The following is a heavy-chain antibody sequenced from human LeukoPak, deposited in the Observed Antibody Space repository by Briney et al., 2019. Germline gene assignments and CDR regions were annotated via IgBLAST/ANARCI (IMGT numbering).Heavy chain of an antibody. V-gene: IGHV1-18*01. J-gene: IGHJ6*02. CDR3: ARDPADYYYYYGMDV. D-gene: IGHD2-2*01. Sequence: ASVKVSCKASGYTFTSYGISWVRQDPGQGLEWMGWISAYNGNTNYAQKLQGRVTMTTDTSTSTAYMELRSLRSDDTAVYYCARDPADYYYYYGMDVWGQGTTVTVSS. CDR1: GYTFTSYG. CDR2: ISAYNGNT.